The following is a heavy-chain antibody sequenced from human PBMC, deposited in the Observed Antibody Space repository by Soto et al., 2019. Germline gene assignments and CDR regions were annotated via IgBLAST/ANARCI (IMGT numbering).Heavy chain of an antibody. CDR2: IYNSGST. V-gene: IGHV4-59*01. D-gene: IGHD3-10*01. Sequence: SETLSLTCTVSGGSISSNYGSWIRRPPGKGLEWIGYIYNSGSTHSNPSIQSRVTISVDTSKNQFSLKLSSVTAADTGMYYCARARITMVREVIKYNMDVWGQGTTVTVSS. CDR3: ARARITMVREVIKYNMDV. CDR1: GGSISSNY. J-gene: IGHJ6*02.